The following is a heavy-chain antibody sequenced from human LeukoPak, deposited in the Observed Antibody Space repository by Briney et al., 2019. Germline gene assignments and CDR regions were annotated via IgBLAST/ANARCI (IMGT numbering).Heavy chain of an antibody. Sequence: GGSLRLSCAVSGFTFSDYWMSWVRHVSGKGLEWVANIKQDESEKYYVDSVKGRFTISRDNAKNSLYLQMNSLRAEDTAVYYCARDRRDGYNLLDYWGQGTLVTVSS. CDR1: GFTFSDYW. CDR3: ARDRRDGYNLLDY. CDR2: IKQDESEK. V-gene: IGHV3-7*01. J-gene: IGHJ4*02. D-gene: IGHD5-24*01.